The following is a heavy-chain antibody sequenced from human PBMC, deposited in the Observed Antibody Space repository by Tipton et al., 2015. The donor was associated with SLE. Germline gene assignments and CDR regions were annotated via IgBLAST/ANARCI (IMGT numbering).Heavy chain of an antibody. D-gene: IGHD3-10*01. Sequence: GLVKPSETLSLNCAVSGYSISKDYYWGWIRQSPGKGLGWIGIIYHSGSTYYNPSLRSRVTISVETSKNQFSLKLTSVTAADTAVYYCTVMYGSGSYPFDHWGQGTLVTVSS. CDR1: GYSISKDYY. CDR3: TVMYGSGSYPFDH. J-gene: IGHJ5*02. V-gene: IGHV4-38-2*01. CDR2: IYHSGST.